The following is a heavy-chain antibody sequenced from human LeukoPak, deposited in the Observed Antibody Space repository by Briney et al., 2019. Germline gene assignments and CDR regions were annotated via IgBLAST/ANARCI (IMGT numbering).Heavy chain of an antibody. CDR2: INTDGSTT. CDR1: GLILSSDW. Sequence: PGGSLRLSCAASGLILSSDWMHWVRHAPGTGLVWVSRINTDGSTTSYADSVKGRFTISRDNAKNTLYLQMNSLRAEDTAVYYCARGYFGADSWGQGTLVTVSS. V-gene: IGHV3-74*01. CDR3: ARGYFGADS. D-gene: IGHD3-3*01. J-gene: IGHJ4*02.